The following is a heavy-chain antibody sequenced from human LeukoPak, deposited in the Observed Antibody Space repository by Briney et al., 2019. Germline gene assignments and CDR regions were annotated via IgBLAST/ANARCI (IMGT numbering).Heavy chain of an antibody. CDR1: GFTFSRYD. J-gene: IGHJ4*02. V-gene: IGHV3-7*05. CDR2: IRHDGSGT. Sequence: GGSLRLSCAASGFTFSRYDMHWVRQAPGKGLEWVATIRHDGSGTYYVDSVKGRFTISRDNAKYSLYLQMNSLRAEDTAMYYCARLPGYCTGGSCYFDYWGQGTLVTVSS. D-gene: IGHD2-15*01. CDR3: ARLPGYCTGGSCYFDY.